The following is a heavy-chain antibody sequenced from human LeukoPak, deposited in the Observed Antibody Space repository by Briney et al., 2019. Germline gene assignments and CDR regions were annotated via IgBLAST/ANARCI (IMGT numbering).Heavy chain of an antibody. CDR1: GFTFSSYG. CDR2: IRYDGSNK. V-gene: IGHV3-30*02. J-gene: IGHJ2*01. Sequence: TGGSLRLSCAASGFTFSSYGMHWVRQAPGKGLEWVAFIRYDGSNKYYADSVKGRFTISRDNSKNTLYLQMNSLRAEDTAVYYCAKSPRLQFPYWYFDPWGRGTLVTVSS. D-gene: IGHD4-11*01. CDR3: AKSPRLQFPYWYFDP.